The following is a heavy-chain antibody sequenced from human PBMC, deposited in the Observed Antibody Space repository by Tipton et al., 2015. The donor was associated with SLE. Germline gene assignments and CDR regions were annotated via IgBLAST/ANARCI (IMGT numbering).Heavy chain of an antibody. V-gene: IGHV4-39*02. D-gene: IGHD1-14*01. CDR2: IYYSGST. CDR3: ARETGVSGGYYYYGMDV. Sequence: LRLSCTVSGGSISSSSYYWGWIRQPPGKGLEWIGSIYYSGSTYYNPSLKSRVTISVDTSKNQFSLKLSSVTAADTAVYYCARETGVSGGYYYYGMDVWGQGTTVTVSS. CDR1: GGSISSSSYY. J-gene: IGHJ6*02.